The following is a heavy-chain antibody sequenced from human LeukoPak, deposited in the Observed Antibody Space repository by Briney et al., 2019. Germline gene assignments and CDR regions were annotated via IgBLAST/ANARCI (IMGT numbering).Heavy chain of an antibody. V-gene: IGHV4-59*01. CDR3: ARSQIYYSYMDV. Sequence: SETLSLTCTVSGGSISSYYWSWIRQPPGKGLEWIGYIYYSGSTNYNPSLKSRVTISVDTSKNQFSLKLSSVTAADTAVYYCARSQIYYSYMDVWGKGTTVTISS. J-gene: IGHJ6*03. CDR2: IYYSGST. CDR1: GGSISSYY.